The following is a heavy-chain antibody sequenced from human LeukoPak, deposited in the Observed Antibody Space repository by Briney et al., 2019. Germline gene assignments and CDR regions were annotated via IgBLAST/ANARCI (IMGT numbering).Heavy chain of an antibody. D-gene: IGHD6-19*01. CDR1: GYTFISYG. CDR3: AGGWYGYYFDY. CDR2: FDPEDGET. V-gene: IGHV1-24*01. Sequence: ASVKVSCKASGYTFISYGISWVRQAPGKGLEWMGGFDPEDGETIYAQKFQGRVTMTEDTSTDTAYMEPSSLRSEDTAVYYCAGGWYGYYFDYWGQGTLVTVSS. J-gene: IGHJ4*02.